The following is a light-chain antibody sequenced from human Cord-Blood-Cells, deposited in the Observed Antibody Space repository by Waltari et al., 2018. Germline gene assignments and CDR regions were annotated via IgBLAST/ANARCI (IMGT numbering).Light chain of an antibody. CDR2: WAS. Sequence: DIVMTQSPDSLAVSLGERATINCKSRPRVLYSSNSKNFLAWYQQKPGQPPKLLIYWASTRVSRVPDRFNGSASGTDFSLTISSLQAKDMAVYYCQQYYSTPWTFGQGTKVEIK. CDR1: PRVLYSSNSKNF. J-gene: IGKJ1*01. CDR3: QQYYSTPWT. V-gene: IGKV4-1*01.